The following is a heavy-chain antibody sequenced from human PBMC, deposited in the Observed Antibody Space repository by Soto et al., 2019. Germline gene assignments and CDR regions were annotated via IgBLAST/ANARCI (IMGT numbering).Heavy chain of an antibody. CDR2: INVDGSYI. V-gene: IGHV3-21*01. Sequence: GGSLRLSCVASDFTFRTYTMHWVRQAPGKGLQWVSSINVDGSYIYSADSLKGRFTVSRDNAKNSLYLQMNSPRVEDTAMYYCATEGDFLIGYVWGQGTMVTVSS. D-gene: IGHD2-21*02. CDR3: ATEGDFLIGYV. CDR1: DFTFRTYT. J-gene: IGHJ3*01.